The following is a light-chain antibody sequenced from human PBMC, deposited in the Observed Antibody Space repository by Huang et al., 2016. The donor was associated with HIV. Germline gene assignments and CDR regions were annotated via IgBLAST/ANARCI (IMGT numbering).Light chain of an antibody. CDR1: PSVSSN. CDR3: QQYDNWPLT. J-gene: IGKJ5*01. CDR2: GAS. V-gene: IGKV3-15*01. Sequence: ERVMTQSPATLSVAPGERVTLSCRASPSVSSNLAWYPQKPGQAPRLRIHGASTRATGIPARFSGSGSGTEFTLAISSLQSEDSGVYFCQQYDNWPLTFGQGTRLEIK.